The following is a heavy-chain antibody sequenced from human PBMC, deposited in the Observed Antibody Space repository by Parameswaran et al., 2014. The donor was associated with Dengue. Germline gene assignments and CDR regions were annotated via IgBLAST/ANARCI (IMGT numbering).Heavy chain of an antibody. D-gene: IGHD3-22*01. CDR2: ISYDGSNK. V-gene: IGHV3-30*04. J-gene: IGHJ4*02. CDR3: ARGDSSGYYNGDY. Sequence: VRQMPGKGLEWVAVISYDGSNKYYADSVKGRFTISRDNSKNTLYLQMNSLRAEDTAVYYCARGDSSGYYNGDYWGQGTLVTVSS.